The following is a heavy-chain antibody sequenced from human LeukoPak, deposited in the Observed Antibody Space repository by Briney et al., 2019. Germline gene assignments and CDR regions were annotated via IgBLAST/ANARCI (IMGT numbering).Heavy chain of an antibody. CDR3: ARAIAAAGYFDY. CDR2: IIPIFGTA. V-gene: IGHV1-69*05. CDR1: GGTFSSYA. Sequence: SVKVSCKASGGTFSSYAISWVRQAPGQGLEWMGRIIPIFGTANYAQKFQGRVTSTTDESTSTAYMELSSLRSEDTAVYYCARAIAAAGYFDYWGQGTLVTVSS. D-gene: IGHD6-13*01. J-gene: IGHJ4*02.